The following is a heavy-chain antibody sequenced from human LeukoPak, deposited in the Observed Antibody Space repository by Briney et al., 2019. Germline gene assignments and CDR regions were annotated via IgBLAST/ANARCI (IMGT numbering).Heavy chain of an antibody. CDR2: IWYSGRT. J-gene: IGHJ6*02. D-gene: IGHD2-15*01. CDR1: VDSLNRGDYY. Sequence: PSETLSLTCTLSVDSLNRGDYYGRSVRQPPGRGLGWNGYIWYSGRTCYNPSLKSRVTISVDTSKHQFSLKLSSVTAAYTAVYYCARDQGYCSGGSCYPYCYYGMDVWGQGTTVTVS. CDR3: ARDQGYCSGGSCYPYCYYGMDV. V-gene: IGHV4-30-4*01.